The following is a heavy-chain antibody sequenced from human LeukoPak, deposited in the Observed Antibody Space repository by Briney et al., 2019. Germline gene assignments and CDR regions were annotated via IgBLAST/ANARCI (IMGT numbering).Heavy chain of an antibody. D-gene: IGHD6-13*01. CDR1: GYTFTSYD. V-gene: IGHV1-8*01. J-gene: IGHJ4*02. Sequence: GASVKVSCKASGYTFTSYDINWVRQATGQGLEWMGWMEPNSGDTGYAQKFQGRVTMTRNTSISTAYMELSSLRSEDTAVYYCARGPPESSSSVYWGQGTLVTVSS. CDR2: MEPNSGDT. CDR3: ARGPPESSSSVY.